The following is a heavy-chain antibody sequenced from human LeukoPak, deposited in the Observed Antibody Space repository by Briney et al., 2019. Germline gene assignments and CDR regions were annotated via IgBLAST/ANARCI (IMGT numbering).Heavy chain of an antibody. CDR3: ARLAYIVVVPAAIRVGYAFDI. CDR2: IYYSGST. Sequence: KPSETLSLTCTVSGGSISSSSYYWGWIRQPPGKGLEWIGSIYYSGSTYYNPSLKSRVTISVDTSKNQFSLKLSSVTAADTAVYYCARLAYIVVVPAAIRVGYAFDIWGQGTMVTVSS. V-gene: IGHV4-39*01. J-gene: IGHJ3*02. CDR1: GGSISSSSYY. D-gene: IGHD2-2*01.